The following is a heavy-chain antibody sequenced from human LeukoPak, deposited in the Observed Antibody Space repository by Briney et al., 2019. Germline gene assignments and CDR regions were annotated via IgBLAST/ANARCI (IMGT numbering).Heavy chain of an antibody. CDR1: GFTFFNYA. CDR2: ISGSGGAT. J-gene: IGHJ4*02. CDR3: AKGRGSGTYTGDY. D-gene: IGHD3-10*01. Sequence: GGSLGLSCAASGFTFFNYAMTWVRQAPGKGLEWVSAISGSGGATFYADSVRGRFTISRDNSKNTLYLEMNNLRVEDTAVYYCAKGRGSGTYTGDYWGQGNLVTVSS. V-gene: IGHV3-23*01.